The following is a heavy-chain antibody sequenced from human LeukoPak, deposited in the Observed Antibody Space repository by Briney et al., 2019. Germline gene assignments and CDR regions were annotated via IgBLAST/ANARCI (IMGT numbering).Heavy chain of an antibody. CDR3: ARDYYGSGSYYQLDY. J-gene: IGHJ4*02. V-gene: IGHV1-2*02. CDR1: GYTFTGYY. D-gene: IGHD3-10*01. Sequence: ASVKVSCKASGYTFTGYYMHWVRQDPGQGLEWMGWINPNSGGTKYAQKLQGRVTMTRDTSITTVYMELSSLRSDDTAVYYCARDYYGSGSYYQLDYWGQGTLVTVSS. CDR2: INPNSGGT.